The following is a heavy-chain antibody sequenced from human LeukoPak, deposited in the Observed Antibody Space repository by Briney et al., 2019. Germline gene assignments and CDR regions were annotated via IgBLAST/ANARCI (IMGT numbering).Heavy chain of an antibody. Sequence: GGSLRLSCAASGFTFSSYAMYWARQAPGKGLEYVSAISSNGGSTYYADSVKGRFTISRDNSKNMLYLQMGSLRAEDMAVYYCARGDYGDFSHYYYYGMDVWGKGTTVTVSS. D-gene: IGHD4-17*01. CDR2: ISSNGGST. J-gene: IGHJ6*04. CDR3: ARGDYGDFSHYYYYGMDV. V-gene: IGHV3-64*02. CDR1: GFTFSSYA.